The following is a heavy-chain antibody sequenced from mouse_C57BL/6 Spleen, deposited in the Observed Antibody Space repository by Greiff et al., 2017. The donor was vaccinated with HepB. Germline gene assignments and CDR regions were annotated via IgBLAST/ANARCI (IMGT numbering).Heavy chain of an antibody. CDR3: ARDESAFAY. J-gene: IGHJ3*01. CDR1: GFTFSSYA. CDR2: ISDGGSYT. Sequence: EVQWVESGGGLVKPGGSLKLSCAASGFTFSSYAMSWVRQTPEKRLEWVATISDGGSYTYYPDNVKGRFTISRDNAKNNLYLQMSHLKSEDTAMYYCARDESAFAYWGQVTLVTVSA. V-gene: IGHV5-4*01.